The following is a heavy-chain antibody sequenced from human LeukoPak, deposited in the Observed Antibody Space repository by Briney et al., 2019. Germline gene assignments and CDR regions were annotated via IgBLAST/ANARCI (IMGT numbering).Heavy chain of an antibody. CDR2: ISPSADIT. Sequence: GGSLRLSCAASGFTFSSHGMNWVRQAPRKGLDCISGISPSADITYYADSVKGRFTISRDNSENTVYLHMSSLRAGDTAVYFCAKDDAWLQFNDWGQGTLVTVSS. V-gene: IGHV3-23*01. D-gene: IGHD5-24*01. J-gene: IGHJ4*02. CDR1: GFTFSSHG. CDR3: AKDDAWLQFND.